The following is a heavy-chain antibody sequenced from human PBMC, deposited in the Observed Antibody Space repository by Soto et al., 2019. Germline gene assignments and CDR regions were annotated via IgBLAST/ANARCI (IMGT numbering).Heavy chain of an antibody. V-gene: IGHV4-4*07. D-gene: IGHD1-1*01. J-gene: IGHJ5*02. CDR2: IYATGTT. Sequence: PSETLSLTCTVSGASISGFYWSWIRKSAGKGLEWIGRIYATGTTDYNPSLKSRVMMSVDTSRKQFSLKLRSVTAADTAVYYCVRDGTKTLRDWFDPWGQGISVTVSS. CDR1: GASISGFY. CDR3: VRDGTKTLRDWFDP.